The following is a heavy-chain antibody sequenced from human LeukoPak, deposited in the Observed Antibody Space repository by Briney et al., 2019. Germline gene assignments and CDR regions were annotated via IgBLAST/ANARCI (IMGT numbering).Heavy chain of an antibody. J-gene: IGHJ6*02. Sequence: GGSLRLSCAASGFTVSSYEMNWVRQAPGKGLEWVSYISSSGSTIYYADSVKGRFTISRDNAKNSLYLQMNGLRAEDAAVYYCARDDSRYGMDVWGQGTTVTVSS. CDR1: GFTVSSYE. CDR2: ISSSGSTI. V-gene: IGHV3-48*03. D-gene: IGHD3-22*01. CDR3: ARDDSRYGMDV.